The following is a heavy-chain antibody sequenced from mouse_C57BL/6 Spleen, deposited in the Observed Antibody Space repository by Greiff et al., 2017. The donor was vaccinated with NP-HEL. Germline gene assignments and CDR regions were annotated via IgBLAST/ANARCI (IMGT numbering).Heavy chain of an antibody. CDR3: ARWTPQASWMDY. V-gene: IGHV1-42*01. CDR1: GYSFTGYY. CDR2: INPSTGGT. Sequence: EVQLQQSGPELVKPGASVKISCKASGYSFTGYYMNWVKQSPEKSLEWIGEINPSTGGTTYNQKFKAKATLTVDKSSSTAYMQLKSLTSEDSAVYYCARWTPQASWMDYWGQGTSVTVSS. D-gene: IGHD3-2*02. J-gene: IGHJ4*01.